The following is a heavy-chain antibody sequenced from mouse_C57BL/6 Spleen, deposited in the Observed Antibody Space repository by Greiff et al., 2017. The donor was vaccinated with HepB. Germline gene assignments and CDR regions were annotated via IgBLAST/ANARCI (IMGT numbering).Heavy chain of an antibody. D-gene: IGHD2-3*01. CDR2: ISSGGDYI. CDR1: GFTFSSYA. CDR3: TRFYDGYPDY. J-gene: IGHJ2*01. Sequence: EVKLMESGEGLVKPGGSLKLSCAASGFTFSSYAMSWVRQTPEKRLEWVAYISSGGDYIYYADTVKGRFTISRDNARNTLYLQMSSLKSEDTAMYYCTRFYDGYPDYWGQGTTLTVSS. V-gene: IGHV5-9-1*02.